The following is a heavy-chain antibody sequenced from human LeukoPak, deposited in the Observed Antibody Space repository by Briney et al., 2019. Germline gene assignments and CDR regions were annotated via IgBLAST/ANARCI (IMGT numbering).Heavy chain of an antibody. CDR2: ISSDGNSK. Sequence: GRSLRLSCAASGFSFSTFAMHWVRQAPGKGLEWVAVISSDGNSKYNADSVKGRFTISRDNSKNTLFLQMNSLRAEDTAVYYCARYGNGEWLGHYAFDIWGHGTMVTVSS. D-gene: IGHD6-19*01. CDR1: GFSFSTFA. J-gene: IGHJ3*02. V-gene: IGHV3-30-3*01. CDR3: ARYGNGEWLGHYAFDI.